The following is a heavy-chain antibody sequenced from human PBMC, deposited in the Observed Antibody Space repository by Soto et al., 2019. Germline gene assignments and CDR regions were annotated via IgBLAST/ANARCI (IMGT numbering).Heavy chain of an antibody. V-gene: IGHV4-39*01. CDR1: GGSISSSSYY. D-gene: IGHD2-2*01. J-gene: IGHJ4*02. CDR2: IYYSGST. Sequence: QLQLQESGPGLVKPSETLSLTCTVSGGSISSSSYYWGWIRQPPGKGLEWIGSIYYSGSTYYNPSLKSRVTISVDTSKNQFSLKLSYVTAADTAVYYCATRGGLGYCSSTSCSLLDYWGQGTLVTVSS. CDR3: ATRGGLGYCSSTSCSLLDY.